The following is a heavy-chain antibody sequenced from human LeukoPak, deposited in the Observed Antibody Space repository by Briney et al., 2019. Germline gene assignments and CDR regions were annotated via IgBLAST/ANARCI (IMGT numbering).Heavy chain of an antibody. CDR2: ISGSGGST. CDR1: GFTFSSYA. Sequence: PGGSLRLSCAASGFTFSSYAMSWVRQAPGKGLEWVSAISGSGGSTYYADSVKGRFTISRDNSKNTLYLQMNSLRAEDTAVYYCAKNRVVVVAATHGAYYFDYWGQGTLVTVSS. J-gene: IGHJ4*02. D-gene: IGHD2-15*01. V-gene: IGHV3-23*01. CDR3: AKNRVVVVAATHGAYYFDY.